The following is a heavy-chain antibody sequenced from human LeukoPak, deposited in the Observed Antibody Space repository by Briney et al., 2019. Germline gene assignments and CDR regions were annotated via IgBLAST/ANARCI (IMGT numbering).Heavy chain of an antibody. Sequence: GGSLRLSCAASGFTFSNYAMSWVRQAPGKGLEWVSIIGYRGGSIYYAHSVQGRFTISRDNSKNTLSLQMDGLGPEDTAVYYCAKSWGYTRPYYNYMDVWGKGTTVTVSS. CDR1: GFTFSNYA. CDR3: AKSWGYTRPYYNYMDV. CDR2: IGYRGGSI. D-gene: IGHD3-16*02. J-gene: IGHJ6*03. V-gene: IGHV3-23*01.